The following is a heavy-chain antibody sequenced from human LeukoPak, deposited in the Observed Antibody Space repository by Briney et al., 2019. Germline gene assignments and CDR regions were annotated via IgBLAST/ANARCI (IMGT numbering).Heavy chain of an antibody. CDR2: IYYSGST. Sequence: PSETLSLTCTVSGGSISSYYWSWIRQPPGKGLEWIGYIYYSGSTNYNPSLKSRVTISVDTSKNQFSLKLSSVTAADTAVYYCASSEYSYWLTYWGQGALVTVSS. D-gene: IGHD5-18*01. V-gene: IGHV4-59*08. CDR3: ASSEYSYWLTY. CDR1: GGSISSYY. J-gene: IGHJ4*02.